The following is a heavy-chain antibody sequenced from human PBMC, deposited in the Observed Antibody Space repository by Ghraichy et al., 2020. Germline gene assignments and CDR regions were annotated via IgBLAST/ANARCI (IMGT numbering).Heavy chain of an antibody. V-gene: IGHV4-39*01. CDR1: GGSISSSNYY. CDR2: ISYSGST. J-gene: IGHJ1*01. CDR3: ARRDNWNYAWYFHH. Sequence: SETLSLTCTVSGGSISSSNYYWGWIRQPPGKGLEWIGSISYSGSTYYNPSLKSRVTISVDTSKNQFSLKLSSVTATDTAVYYCARRDNWNYAWYFHHWGQGTLVTVSS. D-gene: IGHD1-7*01.